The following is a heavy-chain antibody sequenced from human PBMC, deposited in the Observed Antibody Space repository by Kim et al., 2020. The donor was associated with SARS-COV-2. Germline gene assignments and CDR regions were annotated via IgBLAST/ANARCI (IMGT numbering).Heavy chain of an antibody. CDR1: GFTFSNYG. CDR2: IWYDGSNK. Sequence: GGSLRLSCAASGFTFSNYGMHWVRQAPGKGLEWVAVIWYDGSNKYYADSVKGRFTISRDNSKTTLYLQMNSLRAEDTAVYYCAKAPADGDYYYWGQGTLVTVSS. J-gene: IGHJ4*02. V-gene: IGHV3-33*06. D-gene: IGHD4-17*01. CDR3: AKAPADGDYYY.